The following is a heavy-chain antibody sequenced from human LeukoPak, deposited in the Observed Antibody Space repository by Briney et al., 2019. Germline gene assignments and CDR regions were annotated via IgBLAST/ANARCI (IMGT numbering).Heavy chain of an antibody. D-gene: IGHD6-13*01. CDR2: MNPNSGNT. CDR1: GYTFTRYA. Sequence: ASVKVSCKASGYTFTRYAMNWVRQAPGQGLEWMGWMNPNSGNTGYAQKFQGRVTMTRNTSISTAYMELSSLRSEDTAVYYCARRGIYSSSWNDAFDIWGQGTMVTVSS. V-gene: IGHV1-8*01. J-gene: IGHJ3*02. CDR3: ARRGIYSSSWNDAFDI.